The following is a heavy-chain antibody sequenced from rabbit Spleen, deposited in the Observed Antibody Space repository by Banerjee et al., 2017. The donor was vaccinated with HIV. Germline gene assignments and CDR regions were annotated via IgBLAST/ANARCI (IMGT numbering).Heavy chain of an antibody. V-gene: IGHV1S45*01. CDR1: GFSFSSNW. Sequence: LEESGGGLVKPGGTLTLTCTVSGFSFSSNWICWVRQAPGKGLEWIACIYAGSSGSTYSATWAKGRFTGSKTSSTTVTLQMTSLTAADTATYFCATYLDYDGDFNLWGQGTLVTVS. D-gene: IGHD2-1*01. J-gene: IGHJ4*01. CDR2: IYAGSSGST. CDR3: ATYLDYDGDFNL.